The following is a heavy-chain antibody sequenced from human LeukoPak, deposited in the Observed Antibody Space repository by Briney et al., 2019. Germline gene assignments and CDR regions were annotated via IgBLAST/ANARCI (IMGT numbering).Heavy chain of an antibody. J-gene: IGHJ4*02. CDR3: ATSPYGDYPFIFDY. V-gene: IGHV4-34*01. CDR2: INHSGST. Sequence: PSETLSLTCTVSGGSISSYYWSWIRQPPGKGLEWIGEINHSGSTNYNPSLKSRVTISVDTSKNQFSLKLSSVTAADTAVYYCATSPYGDYPFIFDYWGQGTLVTVSS. CDR1: GGSISSYY. D-gene: IGHD4-17*01.